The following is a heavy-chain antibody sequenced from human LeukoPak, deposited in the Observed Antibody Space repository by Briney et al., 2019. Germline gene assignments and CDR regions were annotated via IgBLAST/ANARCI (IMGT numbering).Heavy chain of an antibody. CDR2: LNPNTGNT. CDR1: GYSFTNYD. CDR3: ARVDYYGSGSYFWFDP. V-gene: IGHV1-8*02. D-gene: IGHD3-10*01. J-gene: IGHJ5*02. Sequence: ASVKVSCKASGYSFTNYDINWVRQATGQGLEWMGWLNPNTGNTGYAQTFQGRVTMTRNTSISTAYMELSSLRAEDTAVYYCARVDYYGSGSYFWFDPWGQGTLVTVSS.